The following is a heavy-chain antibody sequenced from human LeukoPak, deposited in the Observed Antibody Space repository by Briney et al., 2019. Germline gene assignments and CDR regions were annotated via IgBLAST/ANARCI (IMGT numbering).Heavy chain of an antibody. V-gene: IGHV4-39*01. J-gene: IGHJ6*02. CDR1: AGSISSSSYY. CDR2: IYYSGST. Sequence: ETLSLTCTVSAGSISSSSYYWGWIRQPPGKGLGWIGSIYYSGSTYYNPSLKSRITMSVDTSKNQFSLKLSSVTAADTAVYYCARQAVKPYYYYGVDVWGQGTTVTVSS. D-gene: IGHD6-19*01. CDR3: ARQAVKPYYYYGVDV.